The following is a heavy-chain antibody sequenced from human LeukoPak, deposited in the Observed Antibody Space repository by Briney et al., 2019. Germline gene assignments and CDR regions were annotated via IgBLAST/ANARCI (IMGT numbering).Heavy chain of an antibody. D-gene: IGHD2-2*01. V-gene: IGHV4-34*01. CDR2: INHSGST. CDR1: GGSFSGYY. J-gene: IGHJ4*02. Sequence: PSETLSLTCAVYGGSFSGYYWSWIRQPPGKGLEWIGEINHSGSTNYNPSLKNRVTISVDTSKNQFSLKLSSVTAADTAVYYCARSCGSTSCYRYWGQGTLVTVSS. CDR3: ARSCGSTSCYRY.